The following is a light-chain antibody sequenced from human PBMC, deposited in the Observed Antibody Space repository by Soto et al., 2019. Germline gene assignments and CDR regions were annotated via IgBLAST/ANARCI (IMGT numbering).Light chain of an antibody. Sequence: EIVLTQSPGTLSLSPGERATLSCRASQSVSSSYLAWYQQKPGQAPRLLIYGASSRATGIPDRFSGSGSETEFTLTIDSLQSEDFAVYYCQQHYQWPITFGQGTRLEIK. V-gene: IGKV3-20*01. CDR1: QSVSSSY. CDR3: QQHYQWPIT. CDR2: GAS. J-gene: IGKJ5*01.